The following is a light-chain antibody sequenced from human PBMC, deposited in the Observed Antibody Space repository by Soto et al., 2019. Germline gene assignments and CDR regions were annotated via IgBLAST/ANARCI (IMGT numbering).Light chain of an antibody. V-gene: IGKV1-5*01. CDR1: QSISNW. CDR2: DAS. Sequence: DIQMTQSPSTLSASVGDRVTITCRASQSISNWLAWYQQKPGKAPKLLIYDASSLESGVPSRFSCSGSGTEFTLTISSLQPDDFATYYCQQYNSYSPMYTFGQGTKLEIK. J-gene: IGKJ2*01. CDR3: QQYNSYSPMYT.